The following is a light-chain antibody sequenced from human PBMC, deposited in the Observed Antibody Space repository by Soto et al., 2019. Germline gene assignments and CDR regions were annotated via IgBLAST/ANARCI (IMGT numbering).Light chain of an antibody. CDR3: QSYDSSLSVYV. Sequence: QSVLTQPPSVSGAPGQSITISCTGSSSNIGAHYDVHWYQQLPGTAPKLLIYGNNNRPSGVPDRFSGSKSGTSASLAITGLQAEDEADYYCQSYDSSLSVYVFGTGTKVTVL. CDR1: SSNIGAHYD. CDR2: GNN. J-gene: IGLJ1*01. V-gene: IGLV1-40*01.